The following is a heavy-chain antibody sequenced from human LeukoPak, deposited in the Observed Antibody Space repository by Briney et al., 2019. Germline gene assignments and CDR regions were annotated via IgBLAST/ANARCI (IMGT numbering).Heavy chain of an antibody. D-gene: IGHD3-16*02. CDR2: INQDGSEK. Sequence: GGSLRLSCVASEFTFSTYWMTWVRQAPGKGLEWVANINQDGSEKNYVDSVKGRFTVSRDNAKNSLFLQMNSLRAEDTAVYYCATYRVRHLNSLDYWGRGTLVTVSS. CDR3: ATYRVRHLNSLDY. V-gene: IGHV3-7*03. J-gene: IGHJ4*02. CDR1: EFTFSTYW.